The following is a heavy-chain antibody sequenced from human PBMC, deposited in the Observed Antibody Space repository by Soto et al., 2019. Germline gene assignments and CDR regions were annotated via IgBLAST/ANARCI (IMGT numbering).Heavy chain of an antibody. Sequence: PSETLSLTGTVDGGSFSGYYWIWIRQPPGKGLEWYGEINHRGSTNYNPSLKSRLTISVDTSKNQFSLILSSVTAADTAVYYCARAPHYYFGSGSYSFYYYGMDVWGQGTTVTVSS. CDR3: ARAPHYYFGSGSYSFYYYGMDV. CDR1: GGSFSGYY. V-gene: IGHV4-34*01. J-gene: IGHJ6*02. D-gene: IGHD3-10*01. CDR2: INHRGST.